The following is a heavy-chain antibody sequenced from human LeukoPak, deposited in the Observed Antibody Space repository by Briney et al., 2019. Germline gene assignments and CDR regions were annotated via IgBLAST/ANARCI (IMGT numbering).Heavy chain of an antibody. Sequence: SETLSLTCAVYGGSFSGDYWSWIRQPPGKGLEWIGEINHSGSTNYNPSLKSRVTISVDTSKNQFSLKLSSVTAADTAVYYCASRWFGEPSDYWGQGTLVTVSS. CDR1: GGSFSGDY. CDR3: ASRWFGEPSDY. CDR2: INHSGST. V-gene: IGHV4-34*01. D-gene: IGHD3-10*01. J-gene: IGHJ4*02.